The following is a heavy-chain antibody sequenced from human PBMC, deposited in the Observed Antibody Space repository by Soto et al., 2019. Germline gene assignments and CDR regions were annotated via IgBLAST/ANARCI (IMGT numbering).Heavy chain of an antibody. D-gene: IGHD3-10*01. J-gene: IGHJ4*02. CDR3: ATPTHGSGSYYLDY. CDR1: GYTLTELS. Sequence: GASVKVSCKVSGYTLTELSMHWVRQTPGKGLEWMGGFDPEDGETIYAQKFQGRVTMTEDTSTATAYMELSSLRSEDTAVYYCATPTHGSGSYYLDYWGQGTLVTVS. CDR2: FDPEDGET. V-gene: IGHV1-24*01.